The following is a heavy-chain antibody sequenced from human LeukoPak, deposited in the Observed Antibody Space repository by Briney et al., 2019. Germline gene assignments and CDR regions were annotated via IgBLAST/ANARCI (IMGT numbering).Heavy chain of an antibody. CDR1: GFTFDDYA. CDR3: AKDLSRYYDILTGYVN. CDR2: ISWNSGSI. D-gene: IGHD3-9*01. Sequence: GGSLSLSCAASGFTFDDYAMNWVRQAPGKGLEWVSGISWNSGSIGYADSVKGRFTISRDNAKNSLYLQMNSLRAEDTALYYCAKDLSRYYDILTGYVNWGQGTLVTVSS. J-gene: IGHJ4*02. V-gene: IGHV3-9*01.